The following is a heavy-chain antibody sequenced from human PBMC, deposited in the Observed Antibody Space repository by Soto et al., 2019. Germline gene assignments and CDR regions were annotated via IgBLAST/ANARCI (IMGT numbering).Heavy chain of an antibody. J-gene: IGHJ4*02. Sequence: QRLQWMGWINAGNGNTQHSQQFQGRVTITRDTSASTDYMELSSVSSEDTAVYYCSIASGPYRSGGSCYLDYWGQGTLVTVS. D-gene: IGHD2-15*01. V-gene: IGHV1-3*01. CDR2: INAGNGNT. CDR3: SIASGPYRSGGSCYLDY.